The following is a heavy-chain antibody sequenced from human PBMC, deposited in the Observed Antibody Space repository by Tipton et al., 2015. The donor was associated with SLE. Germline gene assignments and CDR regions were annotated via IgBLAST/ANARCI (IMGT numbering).Heavy chain of an antibody. V-gene: IGHV4-31*03. CDR3: ARFGRSAAMDWFDR. D-gene: IGHD2-2*01. J-gene: IGHJ5*02. CDR1: GGSISNYY. CDR2: IYNTVNT. Sequence: TLSLTCSVSGGSISNYYWSWIRQHPGKGLEWIGYIYNTVNTYYNPSLTSRVTISDDTSKNQFSLTLSSVTAADTAIYYCARFGRSAAMDWFDRWGQGTLVTVSS.